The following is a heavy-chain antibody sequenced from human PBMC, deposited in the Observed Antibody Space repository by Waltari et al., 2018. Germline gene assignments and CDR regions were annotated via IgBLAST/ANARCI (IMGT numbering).Heavy chain of an antibody. CDR2: IYYSGST. J-gene: IGHJ4*02. V-gene: IGHV4-39*07. Sequence: QLQLQESGPGLVKPSETLSLTCTVSGGSISSSSYYWGWIRQPPGKGLEWIGSIYYSGSTYYNPSLKSRVTISVDTSKNQFSLKLSSVTAADTAVYYCARGHDFWSGYFDYWGQGTLVAVSS. CDR3: ARGHDFWSGYFDY. D-gene: IGHD3-3*01. CDR1: GGSISSSSYY.